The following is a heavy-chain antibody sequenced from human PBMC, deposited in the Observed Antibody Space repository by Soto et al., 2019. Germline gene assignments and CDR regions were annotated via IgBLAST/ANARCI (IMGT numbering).Heavy chain of an antibody. D-gene: IGHD6-13*01. V-gene: IGHV4-4*07. CDR2: IYTSGST. CDR1: GGSIISYY. J-gene: IGHJ4*02. CDR3: AREASSSLDY. Sequence: PSETLSLTCTVSGGSIISYYCIWIRHPAGKGLEWIGRIYTSGSTNYNPSLKSRVTMSVDTSKNQFSLKLSSVTAADTAVYYCAREASSSLDYWGQGTLVTVSS.